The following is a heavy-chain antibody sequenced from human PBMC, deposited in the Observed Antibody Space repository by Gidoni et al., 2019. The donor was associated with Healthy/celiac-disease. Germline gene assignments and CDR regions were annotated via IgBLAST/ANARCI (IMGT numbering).Heavy chain of an antibody. D-gene: IGHD3-3*01. CDR1: GGAISSGSYY. Sequence: QVQLQESGPGLVKPSQTLSLTCTVSGGAISSGSYYWSWIRQPAGKGLEWIGRIYTSGSTNYNPSLKSRVTISVDTSKNQFSLKLSSVTAADTAVYYCARVNYDFWSGYYEDYWGQGTLVTVSS. CDR2: IYTSGST. V-gene: IGHV4-61*02. CDR3: ARVNYDFWSGYYEDY. J-gene: IGHJ4*02.